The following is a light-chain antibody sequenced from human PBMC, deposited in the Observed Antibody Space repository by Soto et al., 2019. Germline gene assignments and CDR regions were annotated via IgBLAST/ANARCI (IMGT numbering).Light chain of an antibody. CDR2: GAS. CDR3: QQYGSSLIT. V-gene: IGKV3-20*01. J-gene: IGKJ5*01. CDR1: QSVSSSY. Sequence: EIVLTQSPGTLSLSPGERATLSCRASQSVSSSYLAWYQQKPGQAPRLLIYGASSRATGIPDRFSGSGSGTDFTLTISRLEPEDFAFYYCQQYGSSLITFGQGTRLEIK.